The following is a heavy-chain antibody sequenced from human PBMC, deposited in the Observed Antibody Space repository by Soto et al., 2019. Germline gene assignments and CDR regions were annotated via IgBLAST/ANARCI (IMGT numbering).Heavy chain of an antibody. CDR3: ARQGLTGSQPEFDN. J-gene: IGHJ4*02. CDR1: GFIFSSFG. CDR2: IWNDGSNT. Sequence: QVQLVESGGGVVQPGRSLRLSCVVSGFIFSSFGMHWVRQAPGKGLEWVGFIWNDGSNTEYVDSVKGRFTISRDNTKNTLYLHMNSLSGEETAVYYCARQGLTGSQPEFDNWGQGTLVTVSS. D-gene: IGHD1-26*01. V-gene: IGHV3-33*01.